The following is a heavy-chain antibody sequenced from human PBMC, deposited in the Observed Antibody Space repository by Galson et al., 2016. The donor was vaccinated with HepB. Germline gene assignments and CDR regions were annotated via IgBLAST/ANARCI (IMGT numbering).Heavy chain of an antibody. CDR1: GDSISSNSYY. J-gene: IGHJ6*02. V-gene: IGHV4-39*01. Sequence: ETLSLTCIVSGDSISSNSYYWVWIRQPPGKRLEWIGSIYDSGNTYYNPSLNSRVTISVDASKNQFSLKLNSVTTADSAVYYCARRYNCYDWGLYGMDVWGQGTTVTVSS. D-gene: IGHD5-12*01. CDR2: IYDSGNT. CDR3: ARRYNCYDWGLYGMDV.